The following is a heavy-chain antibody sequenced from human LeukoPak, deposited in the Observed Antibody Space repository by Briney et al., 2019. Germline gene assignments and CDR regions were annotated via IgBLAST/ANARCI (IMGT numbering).Heavy chain of an antibody. CDR1: GGSISSGSYY. D-gene: IGHD3-22*01. V-gene: IGHV4-61*02. J-gene: IGHJ3*02. Sequence: SQTLSLTCTVSGGSISSGSYYWSWIRQSAGKGLEWIGRIYTSGSTNYNPSLKSRVTISVDTSKNQLSLKLSSVTAADTAVYFCARGPYSYDSSGAFDIWGQGTMVTVSS. CDR3: ARGPYSYDSSGAFDI. CDR2: IYTSGST.